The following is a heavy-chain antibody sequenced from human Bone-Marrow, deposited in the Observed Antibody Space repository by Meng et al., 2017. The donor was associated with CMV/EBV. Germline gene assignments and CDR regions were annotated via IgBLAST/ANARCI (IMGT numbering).Heavy chain of an antibody. CDR2: ISYDGSNK. Sequence: GGSLRLSCAASGFTFSSYAMHWVRQAPGKGLEWVAVISYDGSNKYYADSVKGRFTISRDNSKNTLYLQMNSLRAEDTVVYYCARGTYCSSTSCYTGDYYYYYGMDVWGQGTTVTVSS. V-gene: IGHV3-30-3*01. D-gene: IGHD2-2*02. CDR3: ARGTYCSSTSCYTGDYYYYYGMDV. CDR1: GFTFSSYA. J-gene: IGHJ6*02.